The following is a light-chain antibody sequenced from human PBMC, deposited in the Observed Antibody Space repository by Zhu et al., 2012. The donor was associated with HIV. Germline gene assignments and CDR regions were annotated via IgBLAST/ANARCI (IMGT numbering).Light chain of an antibody. CDR1: QSVDKW. CDR3: QQYYTPSYS. V-gene: IGKV1-5*03. J-gene: IGKJ2*03. CDR2: AAS. Sequence: DIQLTQSPSFLSASVGDRVTITCRATQSVDKWLAWYQQKPEKAPKLLIYAASTLQGGVPSRFSGSGFGTQFTLTISSLQPDDFATYYCQQYYTPSYSFGQGTKLQI.